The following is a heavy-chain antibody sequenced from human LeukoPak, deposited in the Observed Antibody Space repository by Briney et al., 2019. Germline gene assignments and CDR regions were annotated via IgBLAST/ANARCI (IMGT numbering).Heavy chain of an antibody. CDR3: AKWGPHCVGDYCPALDS. J-gene: IGHJ4*02. CDR2: INQDGSKK. D-gene: IGHD2-21*02. Sequence: GGFLRLSCVASRFTFSNYWMSWVRQAPGKGLEWVANINQDGSKKVYADSMKGRFTISRDNAKESLYLQLNSLRADDTAVYYCAKWGPHCVGDYCPALDSWGQGTLVTVSS. CDR1: RFTFSNYW. V-gene: IGHV3-7*01.